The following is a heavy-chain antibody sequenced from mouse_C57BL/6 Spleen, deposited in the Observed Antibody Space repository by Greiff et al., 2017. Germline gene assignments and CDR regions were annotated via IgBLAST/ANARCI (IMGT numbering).Heavy chain of an antibody. D-gene: IGHD6-1*01. CDR1: GYTFTDYY. V-gene: IGHV1-26*01. CDR3: ASPLISYAMDY. Sequence: EVQLQQSGPELVKPGASVKISCKASGYTFTDYYMNWVKQSHGKSLEWIGDINPNNGGTSYNQKFKGKATLTVDKSSSTAYMELRSLTSEDSAVYYCASPLISYAMDYWGQGTSVTVSS. J-gene: IGHJ4*01. CDR2: INPNNGGT.